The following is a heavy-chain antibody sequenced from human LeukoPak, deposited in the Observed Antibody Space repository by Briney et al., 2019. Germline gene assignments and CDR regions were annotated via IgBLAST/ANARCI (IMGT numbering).Heavy chain of an antibody. CDR2: IIPIFGTA. CDR1: GGTFSSYA. J-gene: IGHJ4*02. D-gene: IGHD5-18*01. Sequence: SVWVSCKASGGTFSSYAISWVRQAPGQGLEWMGRIIPIFGTANYAQKFQGRVTITADKSTSTAYMELSSLRSEDTAVYYCARDGGYSYGYVKDYWGQGTLVTFAS. CDR3: ARDGGYSYGYVKDY. V-gene: IGHV1-69*06.